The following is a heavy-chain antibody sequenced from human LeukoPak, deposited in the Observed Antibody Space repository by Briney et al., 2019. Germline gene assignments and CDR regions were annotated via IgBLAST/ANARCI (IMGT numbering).Heavy chain of an antibody. D-gene: IGHD6-19*01. V-gene: IGHV1-2*06. CDR2: INPNSGGT. J-gene: IGHJ4*02. CDR1: GYTFSGYY. Sequence: ASVKVPCKASGYTFSGYYMNWVRQAPGQGLEWMGRINPNSGGTNYAQKFQGRVTMTRDTSISTAYMELSRPRSDDTAVYYCAREDNLGSGSSPNDYWGQGTLVTVSS. CDR3: AREDNLGSGSSPNDY.